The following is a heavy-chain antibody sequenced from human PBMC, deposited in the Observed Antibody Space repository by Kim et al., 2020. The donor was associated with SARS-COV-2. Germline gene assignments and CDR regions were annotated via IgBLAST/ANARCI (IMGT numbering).Heavy chain of an antibody. CDR3: ATAGPQGYYYYYGMDV. Sequence: GGSLRLSCAASGFTFDDYTMHWVRQAPGKGLEWVSLISWDGGSTYYADSVKGRFTISRDNSKNSLYLQMNSLRTEDTALYYCATAGPQGYYYYYGMDVWGQGTTVTVSS. CDR1: GFTFDDYT. D-gene: IGHD6-19*01. J-gene: IGHJ6*02. V-gene: IGHV3-43*01. CDR2: ISWDGGST.